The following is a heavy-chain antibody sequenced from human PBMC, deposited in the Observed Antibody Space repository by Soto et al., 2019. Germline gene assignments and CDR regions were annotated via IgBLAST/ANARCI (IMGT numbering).Heavy chain of an antibody. CDR2: ISYDGSNK. Sequence: VQLVESGGGVVQPGRSLRLSCAASGFTFSSYGMHWVRQAPGKGLEWVAVISYDGSNKYYADSVKGRFTISRDNSKNTLYLQMNSLRAENTAVYYCAKPTMPGPYYYYGMDVWGQGTTVTVSS. D-gene: IGHD2-2*01. CDR1: GFTFSSYG. CDR3: AKPTMPGPYYYYGMDV. J-gene: IGHJ6*02. V-gene: IGHV3-30*18.